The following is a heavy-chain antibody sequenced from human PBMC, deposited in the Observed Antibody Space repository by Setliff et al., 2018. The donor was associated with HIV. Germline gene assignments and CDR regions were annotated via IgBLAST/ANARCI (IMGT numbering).Heavy chain of an antibody. CDR1: GGSFRTSV. V-gene: IGHV1-69*10. D-gene: IGHD1-1*01. Sequence: SVKVSCKTSGGSFRTSVISWVRQAPGQGLEWVGGILPFLGMGDFAQKFQGRVTITADESTSTAYMELSSLRSDDTAVYYCARPSVRMARNWYDFGYWGQGTLVTVSS. CDR2: ILPFLGMG. J-gene: IGHJ4*02. CDR3: ARPSVRMARNWYDFGY.